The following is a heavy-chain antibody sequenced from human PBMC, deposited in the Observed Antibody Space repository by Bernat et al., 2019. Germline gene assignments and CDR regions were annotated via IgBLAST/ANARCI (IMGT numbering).Heavy chain of an antibody. Sequence: QLQLQESGPGLVKPSETLSLTCTVSGGSISSSNYYWGWIRQPPGKGLEWIGSIYYSGSTYYNPSLKSRVTISVDTSKNQFSLKLSSVTAADTAVYYCARAVYDFWSGYYSYYFDYWGQGTLVTVSS. V-gene: IGHV4-39*07. J-gene: IGHJ4*02. D-gene: IGHD3-3*01. CDR3: ARAVYDFWSGYYSYYFDY. CDR2: IYYSGST. CDR1: GGSISSSNYY.